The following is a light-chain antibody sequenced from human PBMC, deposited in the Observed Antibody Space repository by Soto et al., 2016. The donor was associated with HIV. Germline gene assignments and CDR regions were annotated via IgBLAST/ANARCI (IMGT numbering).Light chain of an antibody. J-gene: IGLJ1*01. Sequence: SYDLTQPPSVSVSPGQTATISCSGDKLGDKFVSWYQQRPGQSPLLVIFQDTKRPSGIPERFSGSISGNTATLTLSETQAMDEGDYYCQAWDSCTASFGTGTQVTVL. V-gene: IGLV3-1*01. CDR1: KLGDKF. CDR3: QAWDSCTAS. CDR2: QDT.